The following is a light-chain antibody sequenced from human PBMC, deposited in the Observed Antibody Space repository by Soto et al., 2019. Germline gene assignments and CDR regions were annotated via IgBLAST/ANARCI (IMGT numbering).Light chain of an antibody. J-gene: IGKJ4*01. CDR1: QDISNS. V-gene: IGKV1-27*01. CDR2: ATS. Sequence: DIQMTQSPSSLSASVGDRVTITCRASQDISNSLAWYQQKPGKVPKVLIYATSILQSGVPARFSGSGSGTDFPLTSSSLQPEDVATYYWQNYNSAPLTFGGGTKVEI. CDR3: QNYNSAPLT.